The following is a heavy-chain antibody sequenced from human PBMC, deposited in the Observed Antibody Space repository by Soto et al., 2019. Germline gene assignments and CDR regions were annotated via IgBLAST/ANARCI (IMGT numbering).Heavy chain of an antibody. Sequence: QVQLVESGGGVGQPGRSLRLSCAASEFTFSRHGMHWVRQAPGKGLQWVGVIWSDGSNEVYADSVKGRFIISRDNSKNILYLQMNSLRAEDTAVYYCARERTFGDNKHNYMDVWGTGITVTVSS. CDR3: ARERTFGDNKHNYMDV. V-gene: IGHV3-33*01. CDR1: EFTFSRHG. CDR2: IWSDGSNE. D-gene: IGHD3-10*01. J-gene: IGHJ6*03.